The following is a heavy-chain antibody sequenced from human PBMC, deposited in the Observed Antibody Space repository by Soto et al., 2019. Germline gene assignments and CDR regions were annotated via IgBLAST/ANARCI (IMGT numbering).Heavy chain of an antibody. V-gene: IGHV1-3*01. CDR2: INAGSGNT. D-gene: IGHD6-13*01. Sequence: QVHLVQSGAEVKKPGASVKVSCKASGYTFTSYAMHWVRQAPGQRLEWMGWINAGSGNTKYSQKFQDRVTITRDTSASTAYMELSSLRSEDTAVYYCARDRIAAAGTRNWFDPWGQGTLVTVSS. J-gene: IGHJ5*02. CDR1: GYTFTSYA. CDR3: ARDRIAAAGTRNWFDP.